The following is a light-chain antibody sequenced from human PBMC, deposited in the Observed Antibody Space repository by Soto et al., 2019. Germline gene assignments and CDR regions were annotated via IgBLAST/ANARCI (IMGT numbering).Light chain of an antibody. Sequence: DIQMTQSPSSLSASVGYRVTITCRASRGIYTHLAWYQQKPGNAPKLLIYGASTLQSGVPSRFSASGSGTDFFLTISGLQSEDVGTYFCQTYDKAPWTFGPGTKVDIK. CDR1: RGIYTH. CDR2: GAS. V-gene: IGKV1-27*01. J-gene: IGKJ1*01. CDR3: QTYDKAPWT.